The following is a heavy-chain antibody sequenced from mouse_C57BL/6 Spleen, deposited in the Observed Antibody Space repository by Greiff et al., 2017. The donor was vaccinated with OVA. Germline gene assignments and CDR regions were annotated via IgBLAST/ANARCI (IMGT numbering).Heavy chain of an antibody. CDR1: GFTFSNYW. CDR2: IRLKSDNYAT. J-gene: IGHJ3*01. D-gene: IGHD3-1*01. CDR3: TEGYSWFAY. V-gene: IGHV6-3*01. Sequence: EVKLMESGGGLVQPGGSMKLSCVASGFTFSNYWMNWVRQSPEKGLEWVAQIRLKSDNYATHYAESVKGRFTISRDDSKSSVYLQMNNLRAEDTGIYYCTEGYSWFAYWGQGTLVTVSA.